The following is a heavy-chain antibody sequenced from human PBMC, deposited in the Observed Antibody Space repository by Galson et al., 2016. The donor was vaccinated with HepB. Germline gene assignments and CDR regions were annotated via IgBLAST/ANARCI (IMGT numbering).Heavy chain of an antibody. V-gene: IGHV3-33*03. Sequence: SLRLSCAASGFPFSSTGMHWVRQPPGKGLEWVAVIWYDGSEKYYSDSVKGRFTISRDNSKNTVYLQMNSLRAEDTATYYCAKDYGTSGRRDRFGFFDHWGQGTLATVSS. CDR3: AKDYGTSGRRDRFGFFDH. J-gene: IGHJ4*02. D-gene: IGHD3-10*01. CDR1: GFPFSSTG. CDR2: IWYDGSEK.